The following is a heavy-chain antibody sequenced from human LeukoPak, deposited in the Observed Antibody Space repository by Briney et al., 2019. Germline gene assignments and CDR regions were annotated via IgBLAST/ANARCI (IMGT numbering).Heavy chain of an antibody. Sequence: SETLSLTCAVYGGSFSGYYWSWIRQPPGKGLEWIGEINHSGSTNYNPSLKSRVTISVDTSKNQFSLKLSSVTAADTAVYYGARGIAAHGGYYYYYYYMDVWGKGTTDTVSS. J-gene: IGHJ6*03. CDR3: ARGIAAHGGYYYYYYYMDV. D-gene: IGHD6-6*01. V-gene: IGHV4-34*01. CDR2: INHSGST. CDR1: GGSFSGYY.